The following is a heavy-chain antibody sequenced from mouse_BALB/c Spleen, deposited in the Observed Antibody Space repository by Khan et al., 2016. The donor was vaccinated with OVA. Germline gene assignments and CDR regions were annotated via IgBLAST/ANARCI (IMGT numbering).Heavy chain of an antibody. CDR1: AYSITSDYA. J-gene: IGHJ2*01. Sequence: EVQLQESGPGLVKPSQSLSLTCTVTAYSITSDYAWTWIRQFPGNKLEWMGYISYSGSTSYNPSLTSRISITRDTSKNQSFLQLLSVTTEDTATNYYACTRFYYRYSFCDYWGQGTTLTVSS. CDR3: ACTRFYYRYSFCDY. D-gene: IGHD2-14*01. V-gene: IGHV3-2*02. CDR2: ISYSGST.